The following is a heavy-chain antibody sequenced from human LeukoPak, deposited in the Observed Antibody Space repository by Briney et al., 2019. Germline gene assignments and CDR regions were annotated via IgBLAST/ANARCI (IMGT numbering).Heavy chain of an antibody. J-gene: IGHJ4*02. V-gene: IGHV1-69*13. CDR3: ARTYGSGSYPGPFDY. CDR2: IIPIFGTT. D-gene: IGHD3-10*01. CDR1: GGTFSSYA. Sequence: ASVKVSCKASGGTFSSYAISWVRQAPGQGLEWMGGIIPIFGTTNYAQKFQGRVTITADESTSTAYMELSSLRSKDTAVYYCARTYGSGSYPGPFDYWGQGTLVTVSS.